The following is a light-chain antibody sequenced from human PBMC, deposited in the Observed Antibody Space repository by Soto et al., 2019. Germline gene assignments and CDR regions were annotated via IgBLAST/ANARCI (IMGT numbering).Light chain of an antibody. V-gene: IGKV3-15*01. CDR2: DAS. CDR1: QSVRSN. CDR3: QQYENWPRT. Sequence: EIVMTQSPSTLSVSPGERATLSCRASQSVRSNLAWYQQKPGQAPRLLIYDASTRATGLPGRFSGSGSGTEFTLTISSLQSEDFAVYHCQQYENWPRTFGQGTKVDTK. J-gene: IGKJ1*01.